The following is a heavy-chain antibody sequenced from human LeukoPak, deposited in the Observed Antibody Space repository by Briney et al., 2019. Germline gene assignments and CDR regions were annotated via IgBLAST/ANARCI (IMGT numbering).Heavy chain of an antibody. CDR1: GGTFTIYA. CDR3: ARSEQWPGWFDP. V-gene: IGHV1-69*04. Sequence: ASVKVSFTASGGTFTIYAISWVRQAPGQGLEWMGSIIPILGIANYAQKFQGRVTITADKSTSTAYMELSSMRSEDTAVYYCARSEQWPGWFDPWGQGTLVTVSS. CDR2: IIPILGIA. D-gene: IGHD6-19*01. J-gene: IGHJ5*02.